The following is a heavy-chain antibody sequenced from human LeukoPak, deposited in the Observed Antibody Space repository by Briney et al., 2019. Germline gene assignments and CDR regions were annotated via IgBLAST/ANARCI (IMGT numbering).Heavy chain of an antibody. V-gene: IGHV1-46*01. CDR2: INPSGGST. J-gene: IGHJ4*02. CDR3: ARDGMVVVVRTGPLDY. CDR1: GYTFTSYY. D-gene: IGHD3-22*01. Sequence: GASVKVSCKASGYTFTSYYMHWVRQAPGQGLEWMGIINPSGGSTSYAQKFQGRVTMTRDTSTSTVYMELSSLRSEDTAVYYCARDGMVVVVRTGPLDYWGQGTLVTVSS.